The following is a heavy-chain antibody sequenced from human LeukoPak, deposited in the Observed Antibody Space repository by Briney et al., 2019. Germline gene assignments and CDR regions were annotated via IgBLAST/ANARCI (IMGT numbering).Heavy chain of an antibody. CDR3: ASRGFYGRKGTPSSPDFDY. J-gene: IGHJ4*02. CDR1: GGSISSGGYY. D-gene: IGHD3-10*01. V-gene: IGHV4-30-2*01. CDR2: IYHSGST. Sequence: SETLSLTCTVSGGSISSGGYYWSWIRQPPGKGLEWIGYIYHSGSTYYNPSLKSRVTISVDRSKNQFSLKLSSVTAADTAVYYCASRGFYGRKGTPSSPDFDYWGQGTLVAVSS.